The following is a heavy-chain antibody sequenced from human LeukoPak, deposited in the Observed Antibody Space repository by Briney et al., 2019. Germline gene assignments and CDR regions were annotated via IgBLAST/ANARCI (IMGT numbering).Heavy chain of an antibody. CDR1: GFTFSSYS. CDR2: ISSSSSYI. Sequence: PGGSLRLSCAASGFTFSSYSMNWVRQAPGKGLEWVSSISSSSSYIYYADSVKGRFTISRDNAKNSLYLQMNSLRAEDTAVYYCARGIAYSSSSDYMDVWGKGTTVTVSS. CDR3: ARGIAYSSSSDYMDV. D-gene: IGHD6-6*01. V-gene: IGHV3-21*01. J-gene: IGHJ6*03.